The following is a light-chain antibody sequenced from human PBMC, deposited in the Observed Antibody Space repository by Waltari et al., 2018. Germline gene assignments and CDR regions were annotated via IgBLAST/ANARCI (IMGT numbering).Light chain of an antibody. CDR1: SNNVGRYA. Sequence: QSALTQEVSVSGTVGQKVTLSCSGNSNNVGRYAVGWYQQISHGAPKTVMFGNSLPSGIPGRFSGAQSGTTASLTISGLQPEDEADYYCSTWDYTLSIQVFGGGTKVSVL. CDR3: STWDYTLSIQV. V-gene: IGLV1-44*01. CDR2: GNS. J-gene: IGLJ3*02.